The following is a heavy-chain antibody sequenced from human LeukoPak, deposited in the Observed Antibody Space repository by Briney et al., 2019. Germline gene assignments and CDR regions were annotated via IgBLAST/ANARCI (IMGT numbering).Heavy chain of an antibody. Sequence: SETLSLTCTVPGYSISSGYYWGWIRQPPGKGLAWIGSIYHSGSTYYNPSLKSRVTISVDTSKNQFSLKLSPVTAADTAVYYCARVRAAAAYYFDYWGQGTLVTVSS. CDR1: GYSISSGYY. J-gene: IGHJ4*02. CDR3: ARVRAAAAYYFDY. CDR2: IYHSGST. V-gene: IGHV4-38-2*02. D-gene: IGHD6-13*01.